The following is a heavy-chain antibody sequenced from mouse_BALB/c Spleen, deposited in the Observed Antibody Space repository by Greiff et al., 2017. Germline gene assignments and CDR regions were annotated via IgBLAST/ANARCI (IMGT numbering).Heavy chain of an antibody. CDR2: INPYNDGT. V-gene: IGHV1-14*01. CDR3: ARGDYYGYIDY. CDR1: GYTFTSYV. J-gene: IGHJ2*01. D-gene: IGHD2-2*01. Sequence: VHVKQSGPELVKPGASVKMSCKASGYTFTSYVMHWVKQKPGQGLEWIGYINPYNDGTKYNEKFKGKATLTSDKSSSTAYMELSSLTSEDSAVYYCARGDYYGYIDYWGQGTTLTVSS.